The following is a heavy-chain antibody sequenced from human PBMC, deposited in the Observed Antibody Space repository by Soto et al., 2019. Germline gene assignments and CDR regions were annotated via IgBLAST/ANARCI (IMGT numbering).Heavy chain of an antibody. V-gene: IGHV3-48*01. CDR3: ATSCYHNGPGCGRPVGS. D-gene: IGHD3-10*01. J-gene: IGHJ4*02. CDR1: GFTFNTYN. CDR2: ISSSGVTT. Sequence: EVQLVESGEDLVQPGGSLRLSCAASGFTFNTYNMNWVRQAPGKGLEWVSYISSSGVTTYYTDSVKGRFTISRDNAKNSLYLQMDSLTAEYTAVYYCATSCYHNGPGCGRPVGSWGQGILVTVSS.